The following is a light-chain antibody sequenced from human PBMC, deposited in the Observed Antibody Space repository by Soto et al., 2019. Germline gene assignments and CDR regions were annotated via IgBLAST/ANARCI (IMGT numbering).Light chain of an antibody. CDR3: QRYNSVPT. CDR1: QGIGNY. J-gene: IGKJ4*01. CDR2: AAS. Sequence: DIPMTQSPSSLSASVGDRVTITCRASQGIGNYLAWYQQKPGKVPKLLISAASTLQSGVPSRFSGSGSGTDFALTISSLQPEDVATYYCQRYNSVPTFGGGTKVEI. V-gene: IGKV1-27*01.